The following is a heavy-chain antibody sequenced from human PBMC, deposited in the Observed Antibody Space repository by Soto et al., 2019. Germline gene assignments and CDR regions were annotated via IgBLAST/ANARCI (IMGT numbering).Heavy chain of an antibody. V-gene: IGHV4-31*03. D-gene: IGHD6-19*01. CDR3: ARVGPQGGWYHSNWFDP. J-gene: IGHJ5*02. CDR1: GGSITRGVYY. Sequence: SETLSLTCTVSGGSITRGVYYWSWIRQHPGKGLEWIGYIYNSGATYYNPSLKSRVTISVDTSKNQFSLKLSSVTAADTAVYYCARVGPQGGWYHSNWFDPWGQGTLVTVSS. CDR2: IYNSGAT.